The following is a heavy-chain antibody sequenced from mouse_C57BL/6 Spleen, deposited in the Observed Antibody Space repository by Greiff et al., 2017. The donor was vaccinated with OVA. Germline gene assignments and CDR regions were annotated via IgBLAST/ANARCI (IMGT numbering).Heavy chain of an antibody. CDR1: GYAFSSSW. D-gene: IGHD1-1*01. J-gene: IGHJ2*01. V-gene: IGHV1-82*01. Sequence: VMLVESGPELVKPGASVKISCKASGYAFSSSWMNWVKQRPGKGLEWIGRIYPGDGDTNYNGKFKGKATLTADKSSSTAYMQLSSLTSEDSAVYFCARSPDYYGSREGENYFDYWGQGTTLTVSS. CDR3: ARSPDYYGSREGENYFDY. CDR2: IYPGDGDT.